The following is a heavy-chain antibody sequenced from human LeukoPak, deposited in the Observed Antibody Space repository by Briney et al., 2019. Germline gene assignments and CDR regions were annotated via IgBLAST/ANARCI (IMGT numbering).Heavy chain of an antibody. V-gene: IGHV4-34*01. Sequence: PSETLSLTCAVYGGSFSGYYWSWLRQPPGKGLEWIGEINHSGSTNYNPSLKSRVTISVDTSKNQFPLKLSSVTAADTAVYYCAREALPPGIAAAGREEKDWYFDLWGRGTLVTVSS. CDR3: AREALPPGIAAAGREEKDWYFDL. CDR2: INHSGST. D-gene: IGHD6-13*01. CDR1: GGSFSGYY. J-gene: IGHJ2*01.